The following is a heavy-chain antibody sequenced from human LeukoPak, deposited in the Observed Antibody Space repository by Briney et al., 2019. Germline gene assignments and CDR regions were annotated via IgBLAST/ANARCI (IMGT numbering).Heavy chain of an antibody. CDR3: ARGRGVLRFLEWLGNWFDP. D-gene: IGHD3-3*01. Sequence: SETLSLTCTVSGGSISSYYWSWIRQPAGKGLEWIGRIYTSGSTNYNPSLKSRVTISVDTSKNQFSLKLSSVTAADTAVYYCARGRGVLRFLEWLGNWFDPWGQGTLVTVSS. CDR2: IYTSGST. CDR1: GGSISSYY. V-gene: IGHV4-4*07. J-gene: IGHJ5*02.